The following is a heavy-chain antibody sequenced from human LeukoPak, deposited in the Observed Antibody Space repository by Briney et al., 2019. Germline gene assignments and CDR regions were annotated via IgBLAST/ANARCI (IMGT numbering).Heavy chain of an antibody. Sequence: HPGRSLRLSCAASGFTFSSYGMHWVRQAPGKGLEWVAVISYGGSNKYYADSVKGRFTISRDNSKNTLYLQMNSLRAEDTAVYYCAKHPLAYCGGDCYSNWFDPWGQGTLVTVSS. CDR3: AKHPLAYCGGDCYSNWFDP. D-gene: IGHD2-21*02. V-gene: IGHV3-30*18. CDR1: GFTFSSYG. J-gene: IGHJ5*02. CDR2: ISYGGSNK.